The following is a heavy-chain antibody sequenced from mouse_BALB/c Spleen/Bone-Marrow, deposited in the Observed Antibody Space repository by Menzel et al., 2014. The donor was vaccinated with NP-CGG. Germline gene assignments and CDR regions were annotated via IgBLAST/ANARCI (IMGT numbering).Heavy chain of an antibody. CDR2: ISYSGST. CDR1: GDSITSGY. CDR3: ARIYYDSHWYFDV. D-gene: IGHD2-4*01. Sequence: EVKLQESGPSLVKPSQPLSLTCSVTGDSITSGYWNWIRKFPGNKLEYMGYISYSGSTYYNPSLKSRISITRDTSKNQYYLQLNSVTTEDTATYYCARIYYDSHWYFDVWGAGTTVTVSS. V-gene: IGHV3-8*02. J-gene: IGHJ1*01.